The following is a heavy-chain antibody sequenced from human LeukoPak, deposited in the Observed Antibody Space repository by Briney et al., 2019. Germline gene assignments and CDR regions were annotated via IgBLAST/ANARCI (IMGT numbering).Heavy chain of an antibody. Sequence: PSETLSLTCAVYGGSFSGYYWSWIRQPPGKGLEWIGEINHSGSTNYNPSLKSRVTISVDTSKNQFSLKLSSVTAAGTAVYYCARGRTVTKRGPFDYWGQGTLVTGSS. J-gene: IGHJ4*02. CDR2: INHSGST. D-gene: IGHD4-17*01. CDR3: ARGRTVTKRGPFDY. CDR1: GGSFSGYY. V-gene: IGHV4-34*01.